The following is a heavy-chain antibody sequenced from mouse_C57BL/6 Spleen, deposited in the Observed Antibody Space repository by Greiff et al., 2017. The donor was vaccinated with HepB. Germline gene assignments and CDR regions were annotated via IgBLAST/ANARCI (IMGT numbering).Heavy chain of an antibody. CDR2: INPSTGGT. V-gene: IGHV1-42*01. CDR1: GYSFTGYY. CDR3: ARTPIYYDYDDPY. J-gene: IGHJ2*01. D-gene: IGHD2-4*01. Sequence: EVQLVESGPELVKPGASVKISCKASGYSFTGYYMNWVKQSPEKSLEWIGEINPSTGGTTYNQKFKAKATLTVDKSSSTAYMQLKSLTSEDSAVYYCARTPIYYDYDDPYWGQGTTLTVSS.